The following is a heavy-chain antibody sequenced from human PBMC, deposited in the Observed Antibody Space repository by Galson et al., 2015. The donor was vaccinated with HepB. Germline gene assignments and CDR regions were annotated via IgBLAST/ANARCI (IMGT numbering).Heavy chain of an antibody. D-gene: IGHD2-21*01. CDR3: ARGGIIVVVIEAFDI. CDR1: GFTFSSYS. J-gene: IGHJ3*02. Sequence: SLRLSCAASGFTFSSYSMNWVRQAPGKGLEWVSSISSSSSYIYYADSVKGRFTISRDNAKNSLYLQMSSLRAEDTAVYYCARGGIIVVVIEAFDIWGQGTIVTVSS. V-gene: IGHV3-21*01. CDR2: ISSSSSYI.